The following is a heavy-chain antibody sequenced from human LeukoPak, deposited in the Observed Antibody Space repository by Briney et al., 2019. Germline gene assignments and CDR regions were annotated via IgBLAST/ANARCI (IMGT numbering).Heavy chain of an antibody. Sequence: GGSLRLSCGASGFTFRNAWMSWVRQAPGKGLEWVGRIKSKTDGGTTDYAAPVKGRFTISRDDSKNTLYLQMNSLKTEDTAVYYCTTDFISYYDILTGYYTSVDYWGQGTLVTVSS. D-gene: IGHD3-9*01. CDR3: TTDFISYYDILTGYYTSVDY. CDR2: IKSKTDGGTT. CDR1: GFTFRNAW. V-gene: IGHV3-15*01. J-gene: IGHJ4*02.